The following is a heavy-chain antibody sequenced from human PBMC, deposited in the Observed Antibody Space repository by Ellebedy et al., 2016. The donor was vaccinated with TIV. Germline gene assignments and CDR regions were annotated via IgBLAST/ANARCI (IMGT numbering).Heavy chain of an antibody. D-gene: IGHD3-10*02. CDR3: AKDVFRWALDS. J-gene: IGHJ4*02. CDR2: IEVSNDNT. CDR1: GFTLSRNA. Sequence: GESLKISCAASGFTLSRNAMTWVRQAPGKGLEWVSAIEVSNDNTHYADSVMGRFTISRDTSRNTLFLQMNSLTVGDTAVYYCAKDVFRWALDSWGQGTLVTVSS. V-gene: IGHV3-23*01.